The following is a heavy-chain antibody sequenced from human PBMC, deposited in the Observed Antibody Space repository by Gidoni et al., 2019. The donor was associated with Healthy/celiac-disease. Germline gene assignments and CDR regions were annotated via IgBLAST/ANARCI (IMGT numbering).Heavy chain of an antibody. CDR2: IYYSGRT. J-gene: IGHJ3*02. D-gene: IGHD5-18*01. V-gene: IGHV4-59*08. CDR3: ARWLMRTRIQLWSQATTGAFDI. CDR1: GGSISSYY. Sequence: QVQLQESGPGLVKPSETLSLTCTVSGGSISSYYWSWIRQPPGKGLEWIGYIYYSGRTNYNPSLKSRVTISVDTSKNQFSLKLSSVTAADTAVYYCARWLMRTRIQLWSQATTGAFDIWGQGTMVTVSS.